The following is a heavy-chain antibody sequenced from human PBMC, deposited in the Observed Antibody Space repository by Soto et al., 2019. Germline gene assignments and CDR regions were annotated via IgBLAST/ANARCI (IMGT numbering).Heavy chain of an antibody. CDR1: GFTFSSYA. CDR3: AKSYSSNWYDYFDY. J-gene: IGHJ4*02. D-gene: IGHD6-13*01. V-gene: IGHV3-23*04. CDR2: ISGSGDTT. Sequence: EVQLVESGEGLVQPGGSLRLSCAASGFTFSSYAMHWVRQAPGKGLEYVSAISGSGDTTYYADSVKGRFTISRDISKNTLYLQMSTLRAEDTALYYCAKSYSSNWYDYFDYWGQGTLVTVSS.